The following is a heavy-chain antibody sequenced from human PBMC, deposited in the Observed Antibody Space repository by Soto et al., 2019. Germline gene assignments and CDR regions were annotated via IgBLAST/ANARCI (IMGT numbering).Heavy chain of an antibody. D-gene: IGHD6-13*01. V-gene: IGHV4-61*01. CDR2: ILDRGTT. CDR1: GGSLSRGSYN. J-gene: IGHJ4*02. Sequence: ETLLGTCFVSGGSLSRGSYNWTWIRQPPGKGLEWIGYILDRGTTDYNPSLKSRVTMSVDTSKNQFSLNLRSVTAADTAAYYCARQRVLPAQYYFGSWRQVVVFTVSS. CDR3: ARQRVLPAQYYFGS.